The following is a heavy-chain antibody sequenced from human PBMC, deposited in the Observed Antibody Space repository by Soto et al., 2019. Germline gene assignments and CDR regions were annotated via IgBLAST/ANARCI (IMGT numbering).Heavy chain of an antibody. V-gene: IGHV1-18*01. J-gene: IGHJ4*02. CDR2: ISVYHGNK. D-gene: IGHD1-26*01. Sequence: QVQLVQSGAEVKKPGASVTVSCQASGFTFNTYVITWVRQAPGQGLEWLGWISVYHGNKNYAQKVQGRVTMTTDTATSTDYMELRSLKADGTAVYYWARGGSGSYRMFDYWGQGTLVIVPS. CDR3: ARGGSGSYRMFDY. CDR1: GFTFNTYV.